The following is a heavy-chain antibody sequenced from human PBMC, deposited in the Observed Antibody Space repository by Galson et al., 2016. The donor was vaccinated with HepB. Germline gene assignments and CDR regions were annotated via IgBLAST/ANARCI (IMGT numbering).Heavy chain of an antibody. CDR3: ARGWFDP. V-gene: IGHV4-39*07. CDR1: DVSVSSSTYS. CDR2: ISYSGTT. J-gene: IGHJ5*02. Sequence: SETLSLTCSVSDVSVSSSTYSWGWIRQPPGKGLEWIGAISYSGTTYYNPSLKNQITISVDASKNQFSLRLTSVTAADTAVYYCARGWFDPWGQGTQVTVSS.